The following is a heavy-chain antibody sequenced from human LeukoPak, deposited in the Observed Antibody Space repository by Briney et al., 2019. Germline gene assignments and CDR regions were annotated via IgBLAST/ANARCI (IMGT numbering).Heavy chain of an antibody. CDR1: GYTFTGYY. V-gene: IGHV1-2*02. Sequence: ASVKVSCKASGYTFTGYYMHWVRQAPGHGLEWMGWINPNSGGTNYAQKFQGRVTMTRDTSTSTAYMELSRLRSDDTAVYYCAREPGIAAAGTGDAFDIWGQGTMVTVSS. CDR2: INPNSGGT. D-gene: IGHD6-13*01. J-gene: IGHJ3*02. CDR3: AREPGIAAAGTGDAFDI.